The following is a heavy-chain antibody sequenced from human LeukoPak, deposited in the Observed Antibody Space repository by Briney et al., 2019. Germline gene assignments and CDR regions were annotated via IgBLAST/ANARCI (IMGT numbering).Heavy chain of an antibody. CDR1: GGSFSGYY. Sequence: SETLSLTCAVYGGSFSGYYCSWIRQPPGKGLEWIGEINHSESTNYNPSLKSRVTISVDTSKSQFSLKLSSVTAADTAVYYCARAQQLYYFDYWGQGTLVTVSS. D-gene: IGHD6-13*01. V-gene: IGHV4-34*01. J-gene: IGHJ4*02. CDR2: INHSEST. CDR3: ARAQQLYYFDY.